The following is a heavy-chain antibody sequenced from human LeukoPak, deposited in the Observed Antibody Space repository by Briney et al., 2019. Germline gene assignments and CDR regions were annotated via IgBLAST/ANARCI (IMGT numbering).Heavy chain of an antibody. J-gene: IGHJ5*02. CDR1: GFTFSSYA. CDR2: ISGSGGST. D-gene: IGHD1-1*01. Sequence: GGSLRLSCAASGFTFSSYAMSWVRQAPGKGLEWVSAISGSGGSTYYADSVKGRFTISRDNSKNTLYLQMNSLRAEDTAVYYCASLPPRTTGTTSGWFDPWGQGTLVTVSS. V-gene: IGHV3-23*01. CDR3: ASLPPRTTGTTSGWFDP.